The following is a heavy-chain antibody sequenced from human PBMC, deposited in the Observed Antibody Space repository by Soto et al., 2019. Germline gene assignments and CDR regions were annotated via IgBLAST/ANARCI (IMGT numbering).Heavy chain of an antibody. D-gene: IGHD6-6*01. J-gene: IGHJ6*02. V-gene: IGHV1-69*01. CDR3: ARVESIAGPGGYYYYGMDV. CDR1: GGTFSSYA. CDR2: IIPIFGTA. Sequence: QVQLVQSGAEVKKPGSSVKVSCKASGGTFSSYAISWVRQAPGQGLEWMGGIIPIFGTANYAQKFQGRVTITADESTTTAYMELSSLRSEDTAVYYCARVESIAGPGGYYYYGMDVGGQGTTVTVSS.